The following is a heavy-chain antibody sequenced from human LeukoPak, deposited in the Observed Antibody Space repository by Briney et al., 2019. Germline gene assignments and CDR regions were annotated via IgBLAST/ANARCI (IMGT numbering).Heavy chain of an antibody. D-gene: IGHD1-26*01. CDR2: IGGSGGRT. Sequence: AQSLRLSCAASGFTFSNYAMTWVRQAPRKGLEWVSGIGGSGGRTYSADSVKGRFTISRDNSKTPLYLQRSSRRAEDTAVYYCAKDRGGNYLFYLDYWGQGTLVTVSS. V-gene: IGHV3-23*01. CDR1: GFTFSNYA. CDR3: AKDRGGNYLFYLDY. J-gene: IGHJ4*02.